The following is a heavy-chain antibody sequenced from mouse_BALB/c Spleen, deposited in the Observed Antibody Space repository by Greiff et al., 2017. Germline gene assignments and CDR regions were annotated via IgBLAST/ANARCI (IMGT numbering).Heavy chain of an antibody. CDR3: ARSDDGAWFAY. CDR1: GFNIKDTY. V-gene: IGHV14-3*02. CDR2: IDPANGNT. J-gene: IGHJ3*01. Sequence: EVKLQQSGAELVKPGASVKLSCTASGFNIKDTYMHWVKQRPEQGLEWIGRIDPANGNTKYDPKFQGKATITADTSSNTAYLQLSSLTSEDTAVYYCARSDDGAWFAYWGQGTLVTVSA. D-gene: IGHD2-12*01.